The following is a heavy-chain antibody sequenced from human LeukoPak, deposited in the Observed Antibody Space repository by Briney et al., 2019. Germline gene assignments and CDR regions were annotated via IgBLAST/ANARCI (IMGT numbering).Heavy chain of an antibody. D-gene: IGHD6-13*01. V-gene: IGHV3-30*18. CDR3: AKDISVRGSSWSIYGMDV. J-gene: IGHJ6*02. CDR1: GFTFSSYG. Sequence: PAGGSLRLSCAASGFTFSSYGMHWVRQAPGKGLEWVAVISYDGSNKYYADSVKGRFTISRDNSKNTLYLQMNSLRAEDTAVYYCAKDISVRGSSWSIYGMDVWGQGTTVTVSS. CDR2: ISYDGSNK.